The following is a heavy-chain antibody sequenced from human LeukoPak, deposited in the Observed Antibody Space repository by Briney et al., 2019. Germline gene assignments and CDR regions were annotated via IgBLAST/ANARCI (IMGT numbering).Heavy chain of an antibody. V-gene: IGHV4-59*12. CDR2: MYYSGST. Sequence: SETLSLTCTVSGGSISSYYWSWIRQPPGKGLEWIGYMYYSGSTNYNPSLKSRVTISVDMSKNQVSLKLSSVTAADTAVYYCARGVVSTATDWFDPWGQGTLVTVSS. D-gene: IGHD2-21*01. CDR3: ARGVVSTATDWFDP. CDR1: GGSISSYY. J-gene: IGHJ5*02.